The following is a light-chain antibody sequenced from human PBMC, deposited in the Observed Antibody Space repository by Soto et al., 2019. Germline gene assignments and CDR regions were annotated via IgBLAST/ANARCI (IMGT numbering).Light chain of an antibody. CDR3: QQYNSYSLALT. CDR2: DAS. Sequence: DIQMTQSPSTLSASVGDRVTITCRASQSISSWLAWYQQKPGKAPKLLIYDASSLESGVPSRFSGSGSGTEFTLTISSLPPDDFATYYCQQYNSYSLALTFRGGTKVEIK. CDR1: QSISSW. J-gene: IGKJ4*01. V-gene: IGKV1-5*01.